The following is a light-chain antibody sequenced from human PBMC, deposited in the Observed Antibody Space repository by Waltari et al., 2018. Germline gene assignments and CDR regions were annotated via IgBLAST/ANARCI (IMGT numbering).Light chain of an antibody. CDR1: QIVSTN. CDR3: QQYNTWPRS. CDR2: AAS. J-gene: IGKJ2*03. V-gene: IGKV3-15*01. Sequence: EIVMTQSPATLSVSPRESAALSCRASQIVSTNLAWYQQKPGQAPRLLIYAASTRASGIPARFRGSGFGTVFTLTISSLQSEDFAVYYCQQYNTWPRSFGQGTRLDLK.